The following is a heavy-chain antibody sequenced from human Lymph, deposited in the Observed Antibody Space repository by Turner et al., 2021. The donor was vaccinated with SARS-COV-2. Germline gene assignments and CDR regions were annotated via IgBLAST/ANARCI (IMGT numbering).Heavy chain of an antibody. CDR2: INPNSGGT. J-gene: IGHJ6*02. CDR1: GYTLTGYY. CDR3: ARDVERYNDFWSGYSGGYGLDV. V-gene: IGHV1-2*02. D-gene: IGHD3-3*01. Sequence: QVQLVQSGAEVKKPVASVKVSCKASGYTLTGYYMHWVRQAPGQGLEWMGWINPNSGGTNDAQKFQGSVTMTRDTSISTAYMELSRLRSDDTAVYYCARDVERYNDFWSGYSGGYGLDVWGQGTTVTVSS.